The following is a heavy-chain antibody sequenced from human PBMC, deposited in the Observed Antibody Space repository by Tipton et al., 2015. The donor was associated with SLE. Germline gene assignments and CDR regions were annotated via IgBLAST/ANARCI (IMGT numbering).Heavy chain of an antibody. J-gene: IGHJ4*02. CDR1: GFTFSSYG. V-gene: IGHV3-30*02. Sequence: SLRLSCAASGFTFSSYGMHWVRQAPGKGLEWVAFIPYDGSNKYYADSVKGRFTISRDNSKNTLYLQMNSLRAEDTAVYYCAKDLEAAADEAGDYWGQGTLVTVSS. D-gene: IGHD6-13*01. CDR3: AKDLEAAADEAGDY. CDR2: IPYDGSNK.